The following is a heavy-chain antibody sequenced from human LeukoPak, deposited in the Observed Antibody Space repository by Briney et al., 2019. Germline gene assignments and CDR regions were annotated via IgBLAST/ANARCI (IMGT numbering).Heavy chain of an antibody. Sequence: GGSLRLSCAASGFTFSDYIMNWVRQAPGKGLEWVSSITSHSSYIYYADSVKGRFTISRDNAKNSVFLQMNSLRAEDTAVYYCAREPRCSSCSHEYWGQGILVTVSS. D-gene: IGHD6-13*01. CDR3: AREPRCSSCSHEY. V-gene: IGHV3-21*01. J-gene: IGHJ4*02. CDR2: ITSHSSYI. CDR1: GFTFSDYI.